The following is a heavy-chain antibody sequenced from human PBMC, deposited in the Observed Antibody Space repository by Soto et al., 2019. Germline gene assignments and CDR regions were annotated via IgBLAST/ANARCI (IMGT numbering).Heavy chain of an antibody. CDR2: IIPFFGTA. V-gene: IGHV1-69*13. Sequence: SVKVSCKASGGTFSTFGISWVRQAPGQGLEWMGGIIPFFGTAEYSQKFEDRITITADESTNTVYMDLRSLTSEDTAIYYCARTAPMDAGDKYYYDFWGQGALVTVSS. J-gene: IGHJ4*02. D-gene: IGHD3-16*01. CDR3: ARTAPMDAGDKYYYDF. CDR1: GGTFSTFG.